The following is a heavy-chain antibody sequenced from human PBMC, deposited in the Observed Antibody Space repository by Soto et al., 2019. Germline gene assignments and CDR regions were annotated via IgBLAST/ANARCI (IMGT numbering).Heavy chain of an antibody. V-gene: IGHV1-18*04. Sequence: ASVKVSCKASGYTFTSYGISWVRQAPGQGLEWMGWISAYNGNTNYAQKLQGRVTMTTDTSTSTAYMELRSLRSDDTAVYYCARDSNVLTGTTTDPDAFDIWGQGTMVT. CDR2: ISAYNGNT. J-gene: IGHJ3*02. CDR1: GYTFTSYG. D-gene: IGHD1-7*01. CDR3: ARDSNVLTGTTTDPDAFDI.